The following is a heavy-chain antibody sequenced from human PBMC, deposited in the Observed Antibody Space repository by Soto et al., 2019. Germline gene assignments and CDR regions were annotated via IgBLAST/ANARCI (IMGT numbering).Heavy chain of an antibody. CDR3: ARSPGNYEEAYYYAMDV. CDR2: IYYSGST. Sequence: SETLSLTCTVSGGSISSSSYYWGWIRQPPGKGLEWIGSIYYSGSTYYNPSLKSRVTISVDTSKNQFSLKLSSVTAADTAVYYCARSPGNYEEAYYYAMDVWGQGTTVTV. V-gene: IGHV4-39*01. D-gene: IGHD4-4*01. J-gene: IGHJ6*02. CDR1: GGSISSSSYY.